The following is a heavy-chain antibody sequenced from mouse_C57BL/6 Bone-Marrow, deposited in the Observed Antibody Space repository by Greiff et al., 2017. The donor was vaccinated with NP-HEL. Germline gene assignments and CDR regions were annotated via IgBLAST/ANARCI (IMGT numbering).Heavy chain of an antibody. D-gene: IGHD3-2*02. CDR1: GFSLTSYG. CDR3: AIQLRVYAMDY. V-gene: IGHV2-2*01. Sequence: VQGVESGPGLVQPSQRLSITCTVSGFSLTSYGVHWVRQSPGKGLEWLGVIWSGGSTDYNAAFISRLSISKDNSKSQVFFKMNSLQADDTAIYYCAIQLRVYAMDYWGQGTSVTVSS. CDR2: IWSGGST. J-gene: IGHJ4*01.